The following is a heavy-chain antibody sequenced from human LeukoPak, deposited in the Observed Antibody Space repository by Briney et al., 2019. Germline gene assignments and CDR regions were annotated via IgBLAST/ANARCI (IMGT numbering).Heavy chain of an antibody. CDR3: AKATTGTRNAFDI. CDR1: GFTFSSYS. D-gene: IGHD1-1*01. Sequence: GGSLRLSCAASGFTFSSYSMNWVRQAPGKGLVWVSRVSSGGTSTNYADSVKGRFTISRDSAKNTLYLQMNSLRAEDTAVYYCAKATTGTRNAFDIWGQGTMVTVSS. J-gene: IGHJ3*02. CDR2: VSSGGTST. V-gene: IGHV3-74*01.